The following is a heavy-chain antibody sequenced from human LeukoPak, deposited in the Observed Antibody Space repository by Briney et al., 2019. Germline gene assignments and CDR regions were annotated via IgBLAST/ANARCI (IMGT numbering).Heavy chain of an antibody. J-gene: IGHJ4*02. Sequence: GGSLRLSCAASGFTFSSYSMNWVRKAPGKGLEWVSSISSSSSYIYYADSVKGRFTISRDNAKNSLYLQMNSLRAEDTAVYYCARVRIYSSGWYGPFDCWGQGTLVTVSS. CDR2: ISSSSSYI. CDR3: ARVRIYSSGWYGPFDC. D-gene: IGHD6-19*01. V-gene: IGHV3-21*01. CDR1: GFTFSSYS.